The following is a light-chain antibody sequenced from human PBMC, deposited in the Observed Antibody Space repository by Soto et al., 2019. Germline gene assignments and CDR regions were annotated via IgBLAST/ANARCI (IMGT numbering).Light chain of an antibody. CDR1: RRDVGSYNY. Sequence: QSALTQPASVSESPGQSITISCTGTRRDVGSYNYVSWYQQHPGEVPRLVIYEVSNRPSGVSSRFSGSKSGNTASLTISGLLAEDEADYYCSSYTSSSTYVFGTGTKVTVL. J-gene: IGLJ1*01. V-gene: IGLV2-14*01. CDR3: SSYTSSSTYV. CDR2: EVS.